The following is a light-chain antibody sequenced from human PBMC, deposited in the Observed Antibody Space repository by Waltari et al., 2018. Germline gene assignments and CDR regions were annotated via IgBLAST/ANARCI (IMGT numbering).Light chain of an antibody. V-gene: IGLV1-44*01. CDR3: AVWDDSLNGPV. CDR2: IND. CDR1: ISNIATNT. Sequence: QSVLTQPPSVSATPGQTVTISCSGSISNIATNTVNWYQHLPGTAPKLLIYINDQRPSGVPDRFSASKSGTSASLAISGLQSEDEAYYYCAVWDDSLNGPVFGGGIKLTAL. J-gene: IGLJ2*01.